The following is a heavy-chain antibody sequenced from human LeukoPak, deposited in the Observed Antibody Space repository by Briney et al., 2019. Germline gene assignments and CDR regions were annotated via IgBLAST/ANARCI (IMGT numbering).Heavy chain of an antibody. Sequence: QPGGSLRLSCAASGFTFSSYAMSWVRQAPGKGREWFPAIIGSGGSTYYADYGKGRFTISRDNSKNTLYVQMNSLRAEDTAVYYCAKGVYGDYAQIFNWFDPWGQGTLVTVSS. D-gene: IGHD4-17*01. CDR3: AKGVYGDYAQIFNWFDP. V-gene: IGHV3-23*01. CDR2: IIGSGGST. CDR1: GFTFSSYA. J-gene: IGHJ5*02.